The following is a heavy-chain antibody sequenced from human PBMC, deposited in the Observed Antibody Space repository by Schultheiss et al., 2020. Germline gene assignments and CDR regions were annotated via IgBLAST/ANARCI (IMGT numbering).Heavy chain of an antibody. J-gene: IGHJ4*02. V-gene: IGHV4-39*01. CDR3: ARLEGRGYCVDY. CDR1: GGSISSSSYY. CDR2: IYYSGST. Sequence: SETLSLTCTVSGGSISSSSYYWGWIRQPPGKGLEWIGSIYYSGSTYYNPSLKSRVTISVDTSKNQFSLKLSSVTAADTAVYYCARLEGRGYCVDYWGQGTLVTVSS. D-gene: IGHD2-2*03.